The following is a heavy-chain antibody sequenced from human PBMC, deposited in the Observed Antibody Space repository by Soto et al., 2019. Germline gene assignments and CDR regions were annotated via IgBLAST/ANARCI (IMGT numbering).Heavy chain of an antibody. J-gene: IGHJ6*02. D-gene: IGHD5-12*01. V-gene: IGHV1-18*01. CDR1: GYTFTSYG. Sequence: GASVKVSCKASGYTFTSYGISWVRQAPGQGLEWMGWISAYNGNTNYAQKFQGRVTITADESTSTAYMELSSLRSEDTAVYYCARSLAIVATIGTYYYYGMDVWGQGTTVTVSS. CDR3: ARSLAIVATIGTYYYYGMDV. CDR2: ISAYNGNT.